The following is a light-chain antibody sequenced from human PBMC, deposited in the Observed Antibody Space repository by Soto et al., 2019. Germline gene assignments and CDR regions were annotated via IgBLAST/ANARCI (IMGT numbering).Light chain of an antibody. V-gene: IGKV3-15*01. J-gene: IGKJ2*02. CDR1: QSVSSN. CDR2: GAS. Sequence: EIVMTQSPATLSVSPGERATLSCRASQSVSSNLAWYQQKPGQAPRLLIYGASTRATGIPARFSGSGSGTEFTLTISSLQSEDFAVYYCQQYNNWPPRTCGQGTKVDIK. CDR3: QQYNNWPPRT.